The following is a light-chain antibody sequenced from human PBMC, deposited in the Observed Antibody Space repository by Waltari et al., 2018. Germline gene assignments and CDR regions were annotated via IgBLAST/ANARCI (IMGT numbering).Light chain of an antibody. Sequence: QSALTQPASVSGSPGQSITISCTGTRSDVGSYNLVSWYQQHPGKAPKLMIYEVSKGPSGVSSRFSGSKAGNTDYLTIAGLQAEDEADYYGCAYAGSSTLGVFGGGTNLTVL. V-gene: IGLV2-23*02. CDR3: CAYAGSSTLGV. CDR1: RSDVGSYNL. J-gene: IGLJ3*02. CDR2: EVS.